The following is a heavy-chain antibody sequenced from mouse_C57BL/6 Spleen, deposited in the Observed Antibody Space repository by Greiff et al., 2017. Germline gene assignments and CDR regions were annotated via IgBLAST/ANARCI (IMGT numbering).Heavy chain of an antibody. CDR2: IDPNSGGT. D-gene: IGHD1-1*01. J-gene: IGHJ2*01. CDR3: AREEYYGSSRPYFDY. Sequence: QVQLKQPGAELVKPGASVKLSCKASGYTFTSYWMHWVKQRPGRGLEWIGRIDPNSGGTKYNEKFKSKATLTVDKPSSTAYMQLSSLTSEDSAVYYCAREEYYGSSRPYFDYWGQGTTLTVSS. V-gene: IGHV1-72*01. CDR1: GYTFTSYW.